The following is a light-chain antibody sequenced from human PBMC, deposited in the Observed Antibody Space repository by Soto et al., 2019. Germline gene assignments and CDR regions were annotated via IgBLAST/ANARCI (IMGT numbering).Light chain of an antibody. CDR1: QSVSSY. CDR2: DAS. CDR3: QQRSNWPIT. V-gene: IGKV3-11*01. J-gene: IGKJ5*01. Sequence: EIVLTQSPATLSLSPGERATLSCRASQSVSSYFAWYQQKPGQAPRLLIYDASNRATGISARFSGSGSGTDFTLTISSLEPEDFAVYYCQQRSNWPITFGQGTRLEIK.